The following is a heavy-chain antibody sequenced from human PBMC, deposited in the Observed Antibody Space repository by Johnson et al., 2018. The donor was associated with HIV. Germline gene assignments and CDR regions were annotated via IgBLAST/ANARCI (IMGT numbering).Heavy chain of an antibody. Sequence: VQLVESGGGVVRPGGSLRLSCAASGFSFDDYGMSWVRQAPGKGLELVAGINWNGGRRGYADSVKGRFTISRDNAKNSLYLQMNSLRPEDTAVYYCARDSSNSFRFEMYAFGIWGQGTMVTVSS. J-gene: IGHJ3*02. CDR3: ARDSSNSFRFEMYAFGI. D-gene: IGHD6-6*01. CDR1: GFSFDDYG. CDR2: INWNGGRR. V-gene: IGHV3-20*04.